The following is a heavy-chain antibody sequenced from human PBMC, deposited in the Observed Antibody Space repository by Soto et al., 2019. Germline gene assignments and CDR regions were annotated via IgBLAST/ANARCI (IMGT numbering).Heavy chain of an antibody. CDR1: GLTFDDYT. V-gene: IGHV3-43*01. CDR2: ISRDGGST. CDR3: AKDGSSSWHTRGGYNWNDVVYYYYGMDV. Sequence: PGGSLRLSCAASGLTFDDYTMHWVRQAPGTGLAWVSLISRDGGSTYYADSVKGRFTISRDNSKNSLYLQMNSLRTKDTALYYCAKDGSSSWHTRGGYNWNDVVYYYYGMDVWGQGTTVTVSS. J-gene: IGHJ6*02. D-gene: IGHD1-20*01.